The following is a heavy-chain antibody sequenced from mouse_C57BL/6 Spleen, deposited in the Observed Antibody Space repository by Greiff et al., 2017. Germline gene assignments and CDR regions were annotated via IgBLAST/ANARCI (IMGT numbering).Heavy chain of an antibody. Sequence: EVKLMESGGGLVKPGGSLKLSCAASGFTFSDYGMHWVRQAPEKGLEWVAYISSGSSTIYYADTVKGRFTISRDNAKNTLFLQMTSLRSEDTAMYYCARNYGSSYVRYFDVWGTGTTVTVSS. CDR3: ARNYGSSYVRYFDV. CDR1: GFTFSDYG. D-gene: IGHD1-1*01. V-gene: IGHV5-17*01. CDR2: ISSGSSTI. J-gene: IGHJ1*03.